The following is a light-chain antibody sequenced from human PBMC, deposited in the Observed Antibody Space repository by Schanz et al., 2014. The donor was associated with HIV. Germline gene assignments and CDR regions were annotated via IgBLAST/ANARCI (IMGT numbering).Light chain of an antibody. CDR3: QQYGSSPLFT. J-gene: IGKJ3*01. Sequence: EIVMTQSPATLSVSPGERATLSCRASQSVTSNLAWYQQKPGQTPRLLIYGASTRATGIPARFSGSGSGTEFTLTISGLQSEDFAVYYCQQYGSSPLFTFGPGTKVDIK. V-gene: IGKV3-15*01. CDR2: GAS. CDR1: QSVTSN.